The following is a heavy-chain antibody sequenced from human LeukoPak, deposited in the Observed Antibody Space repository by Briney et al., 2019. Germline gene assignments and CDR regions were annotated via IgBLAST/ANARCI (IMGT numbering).Heavy chain of an antibody. CDR1: GFTFSSYA. Sequence: GGSLRLSCAASGFTFSSYAMHWVRQAPGKGLEWVAVISYDGSNKYYADSVKGRFTISRDNSKNTLYLQMNSLRAEDTAVHYCARDRAASRNWFDPWGQGTLVTVSS. CDR2: ISYDGSNK. J-gene: IGHJ5*02. V-gene: IGHV3-30-3*01. D-gene: IGHD5-18*01. CDR3: ARDRAASRNWFDP.